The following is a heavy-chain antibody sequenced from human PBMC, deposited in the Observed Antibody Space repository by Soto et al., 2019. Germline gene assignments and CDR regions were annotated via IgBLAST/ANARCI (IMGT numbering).Heavy chain of an antibody. CDR2: ISKDGLDR. CDR1: GFTFSDFR. D-gene: IGHD6-19*01. V-gene: IGHV3-30*19. Sequence: GGSLRLSCVVSGFTFSDFRMNWVRQSPGEGLAWVASISKDGLDRYYSESVKGRFTISRDDSKNTVFLQMNSLKVEDTAAYFCASPREGQWLVFDHWGQRTLVTVSS. CDR3: ASPREGQWLVFDH. J-gene: IGHJ4*02.